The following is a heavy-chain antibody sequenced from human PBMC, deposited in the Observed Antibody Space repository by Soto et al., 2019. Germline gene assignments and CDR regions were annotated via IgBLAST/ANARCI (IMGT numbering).Heavy chain of an antibody. V-gene: IGHV1-3*01. J-gene: IGHJ5*02. D-gene: IGHD2-21*02. CDR1: GYTFANYA. Sequence: ASVKVSCKASGYTFANYAIHWVRQAPGQRLEWMGWINAGNGNTKYSQRFQDRVTITRDTSASTAYMELSSLRSEDTAVYYCARIETGRVVTRPNWLDPWGQGTLVTVSS. CDR2: INAGNGNT. CDR3: ARIETGRVVTRPNWLDP.